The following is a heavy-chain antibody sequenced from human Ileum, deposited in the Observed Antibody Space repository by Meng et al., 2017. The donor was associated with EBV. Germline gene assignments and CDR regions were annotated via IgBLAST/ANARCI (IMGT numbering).Heavy chain of an antibody. CDR2: MNSYTGNA. J-gene: IGHJ5*02. CDR3: ARGSGAGGRDWFDP. D-gene: IGHD3-16*01. Sequence: VQLGQAGGEGKKPGASLKVPCKASGYTFINHDIKWVRQAAGQGLESIGWMNSYTGNAGYAQKFRGRVTMTRDTSINTAYLEVISLTSEDTAVYYCARGSGAGGRDWFDPWGQGTLVTVSS. CDR1: GYTFINHD. V-gene: IGHV1-8*01.